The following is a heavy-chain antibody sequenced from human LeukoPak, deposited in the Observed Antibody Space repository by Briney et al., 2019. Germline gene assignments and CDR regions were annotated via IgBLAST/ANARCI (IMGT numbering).Heavy chain of an antibody. V-gene: IGHV3-53*01. D-gene: IGHD1-20*01. CDR2: IYSGGNT. Sequence: PGGSLRLSCAASGFTVSSNYMSWVRQAPGKGLEWVSVIYSGGNTYYADSVKGRFTISRDNSKNTLYLQMNSLRAEDTAVYYCARVDNWNDVSYYFDYWGQGTLVTVSS. CDR3: ARVDNWNDVSYYFDY. J-gene: IGHJ4*02. CDR1: GFTVSSNY.